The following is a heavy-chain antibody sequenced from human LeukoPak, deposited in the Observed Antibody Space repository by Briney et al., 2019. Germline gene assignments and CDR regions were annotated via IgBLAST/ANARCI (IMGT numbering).Heavy chain of an antibody. Sequence: GGSLRLSCSASGFPFSSYAMHWVRRAPGKGLEYVSAISDSGGSTYYADSVKGRFTIYRDNSKNTLYLQMSSLRAEDTAVYFCVRGYSFGPYGMDVWGQGTTVTVSS. CDR3: VRGYSFGPYGMDV. V-gene: IGHV3-64D*09. CDR1: GFPFSSYA. CDR2: ISDSGGST. J-gene: IGHJ6*02. D-gene: IGHD2-15*01.